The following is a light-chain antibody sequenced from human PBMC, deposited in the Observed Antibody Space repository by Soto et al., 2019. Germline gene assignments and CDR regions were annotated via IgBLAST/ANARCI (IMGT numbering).Light chain of an antibody. V-gene: IGLV2-14*01. Sequence: QAASVSGSPGQSITISCTGTSSDDGGYNYVSWYQQHPGKAPKLMIYDVSNRPSGVSNRFSGSKSGNTASLTISGLQAEDEADYYCSSDTSSSTAYVFGTGTKLTVL. CDR3: SSDTSSSTAYV. CDR1: SSDDGGYNY. J-gene: IGLJ1*01. CDR2: DVS.